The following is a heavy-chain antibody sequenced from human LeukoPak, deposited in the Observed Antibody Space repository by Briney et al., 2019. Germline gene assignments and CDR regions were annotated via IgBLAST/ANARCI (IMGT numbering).Heavy chain of an antibody. CDR3: ARGGFGGYDSNFDY. CDR1: GFTFSNYW. J-gene: IGHJ4*02. D-gene: IGHD5-12*01. Sequence: GGSLRLSCAASGFTFSNYWMHWVRQAPGKELVWISRINSDGSSTSYADSVKGRFTISRDNPKNTLYLQINSLRAEDTAVYYCARGGFGGYDSNFDYWGQGTLVTVSS. V-gene: IGHV3-74*01. CDR2: INSDGSST.